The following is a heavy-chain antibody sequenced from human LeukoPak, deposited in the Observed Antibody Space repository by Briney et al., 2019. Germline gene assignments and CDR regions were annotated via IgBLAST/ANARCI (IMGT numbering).Heavy chain of an antibody. Sequence: GGSLRLSCVASGFIFSTYWMSWVRQAPGKGLEWVATIKEDGSEKYYVDSVEGRFTISRDNAKNSLYLQMSSLRAEDTAVYYCARDGGRTISSPVWGQGTTVTVSS. CDR3: ARDGGRTISSPV. V-gene: IGHV3-7*01. J-gene: IGHJ6*02. CDR1: GFIFSTYW. D-gene: IGHD1-1*01. CDR2: IKEDGSEK.